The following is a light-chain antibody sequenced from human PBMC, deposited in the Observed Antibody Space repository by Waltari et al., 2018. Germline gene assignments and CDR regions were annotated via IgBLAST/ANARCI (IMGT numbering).Light chain of an antibody. CDR2: GAS. J-gene: IGKJ1*01. CDR1: QSVSRA. CDR3: QHNVKLPVT. V-gene: IGKV3-20*01. Sequence: EIVFTQSPGTLHLSLGERATLSCRASQSVSRALVWYQQKPGQAPRLLIYGASTRAAGVPDRFSGSGSGTDFSLTISRLDPEDFAVYYCQHNVKLPVTFGQGTKVEI.